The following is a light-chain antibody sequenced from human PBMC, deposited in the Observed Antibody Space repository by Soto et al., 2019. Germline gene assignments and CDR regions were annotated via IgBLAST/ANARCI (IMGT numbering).Light chain of an antibody. V-gene: IGKV1-33*01. Sequence: DMQMTQAPASLSASVGDSVAITCWARQDISNFLNWYQQTPGKAPKLLTYDASDWEAVVPSRCSETGSGTDFSCTSSDVQRGDKRPYYCHQYDSVPFNWGTGTKVDI. CDR1: QDISNF. CDR3: HQYDSVPFN. CDR2: DAS. J-gene: IGKJ3*01.